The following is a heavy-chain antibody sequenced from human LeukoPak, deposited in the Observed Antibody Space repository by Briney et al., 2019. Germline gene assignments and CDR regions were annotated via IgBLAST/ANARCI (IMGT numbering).Heavy chain of an antibody. J-gene: IGHJ4*02. CDR2: ISGSGDHT. CDR3: ANGAAAGTPTIGDY. D-gene: IGHD6-13*01. Sequence: GGTLRLSCAASGFTFSRYGMSWVRQAPGKGLEWVSVISGSGDHTYYADSVRGRFTISRDNFKNTLYLQMNSLRTEDTAVYYCANGAAAGTPTIGDYWGQGTLVTVSS. V-gene: IGHV3-23*01. CDR1: GFTFSRYG.